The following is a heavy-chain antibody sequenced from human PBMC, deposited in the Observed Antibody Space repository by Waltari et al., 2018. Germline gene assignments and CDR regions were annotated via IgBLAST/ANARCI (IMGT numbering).Heavy chain of an antibody. CDR2: MNPNSGNT. CDR1: GYTFTSYD. Sequence: QVQLVQSGAEVKKPGASVTVSCKASGYTFTSYDLNWVRQDTGQGLEWMGWMNPNSGNTGYAQKFQGRVTMTRNTSISTAYMELSSLRSEDTAVYYCARLGGDYDFWSGSHNWFDPWGQGTLVTVSS. CDR3: ARLGGDYDFWSGSHNWFDP. D-gene: IGHD3-3*01. J-gene: IGHJ5*02. V-gene: IGHV1-8*01.